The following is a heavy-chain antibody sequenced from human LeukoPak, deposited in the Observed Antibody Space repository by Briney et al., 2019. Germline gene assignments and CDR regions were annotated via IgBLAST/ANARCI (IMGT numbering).Heavy chain of an antibody. V-gene: IGHV3-9*01. Sequence: PGGSLRLSCAASGFSFEDYAMHWVRQPPGKGLEWVSGGSWNSGNVGYADSVKGRFTISRDNAKNFLYLQMSSLRAEDTALYYCAKAVYGDFQSTVDYWGRGTLDTVSS. CDR1: GFSFEDYA. J-gene: IGHJ4*02. D-gene: IGHD4-17*01. CDR3: AKAVYGDFQSTVDY. CDR2: GSWNSGNV.